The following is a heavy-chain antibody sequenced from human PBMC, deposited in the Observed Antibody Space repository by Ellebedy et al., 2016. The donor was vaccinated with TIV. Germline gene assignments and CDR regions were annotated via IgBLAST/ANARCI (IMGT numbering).Heavy chain of an antibody. CDR2: IWYDGSNK. V-gene: IGHV3-33*01. J-gene: IGHJ4*02. CDR3: ARDITTLTTVISDGSFDY. D-gene: IGHD4-17*01. Sequence: GESLKISCAASGFTFSSYGMHWVRQAPGKGLEWVAVIWYDGSNKYYADSVKGRFTISRDNSKNTLYLQMNSLRAEDTAVYYCARDITTLTTVISDGSFDYWGQGTLVTVSS. CDR1: GFTFSSYG.